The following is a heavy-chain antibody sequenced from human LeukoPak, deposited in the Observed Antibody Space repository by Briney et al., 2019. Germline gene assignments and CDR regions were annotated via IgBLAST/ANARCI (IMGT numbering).Heavy chain of an antibody. Sequence: SETLSLTCTVSGGSISSSSYYWGWIRQPPGKGLEWIGSIYHSGSTYYNPSLKSRVTIAVETSKNQFSLKLSSVTAADTAVYYCARVRYCSGGSCYYDYYYYYMDVWGKGTTVTVSS. D-gene: IGHD2-15*01. J-gene: IGHJ6*03. CDR2: IYHSGST. CDR3: ARVRYCSGGSCYYDYYYYYMDV. V-gene: IGHV4-39*07. CDR1: GGSISSSSYY.